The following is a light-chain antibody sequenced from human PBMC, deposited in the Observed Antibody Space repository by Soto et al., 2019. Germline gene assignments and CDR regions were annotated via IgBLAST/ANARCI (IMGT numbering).Light chain of an antibody. V-gene: IGLV2-14*01. J-gene: IGLJ2*01. CDR2: EVN. CDR3: SSYASSSTVV. Sequence: QSALTQPASVSGSPGQSITISCTGTSSDVGGFNYVSWYQQHPGKAPKLMIYEVNNRPSGVSNRFSGPKSGNTASLTISGLQAEDEADYYCSSYASSSTVVFGGGTQLTVL. CDR1: SSDVGGFNY.